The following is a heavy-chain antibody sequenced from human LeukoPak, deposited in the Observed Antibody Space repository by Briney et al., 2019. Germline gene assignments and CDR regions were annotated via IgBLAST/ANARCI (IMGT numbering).Heavy chain of an antibody. Sequence: GGSLRLSCAASGFTFSSYWMSWVRQAPGKGLEWVANIKEDESKTYYVDSVNGGFTISRDNAKKSLFLQMNIIRAEDTAVYYCARDASLYCAGDTCYWAFDRWGQGTLVTVS. V-gene: IGHV3-7*01. CDR2: IKEDESKT. J-gene: IGHJ5*02. CDR3: ARDASLYCAGDTCYWAFDR. D-gene: IGHD2-21*02. CDR1: GFTFSSYW.